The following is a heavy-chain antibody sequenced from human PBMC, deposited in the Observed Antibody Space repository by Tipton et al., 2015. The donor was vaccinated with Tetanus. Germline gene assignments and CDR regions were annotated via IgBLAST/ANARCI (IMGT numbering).Heavy chain of an antibody. CDR2: IWYDGSNK. CDR1: GFTFRSYG. D-gene: IGHD3-16*01. J-gene: IGHJ4*02. CDR3: AKAKPVITLAFFDY. Sequence: LSLTCAASGFTFRSYGMHWVRQAPGKGLEWVALIWYDGSNKNYADSVRGRFTISRDNSQNTLYLQMNSLRPEDTAIYYCAKAKPVITLAFFDYWGQGTVVTVSS. V-gene: IGHV3-30*02.